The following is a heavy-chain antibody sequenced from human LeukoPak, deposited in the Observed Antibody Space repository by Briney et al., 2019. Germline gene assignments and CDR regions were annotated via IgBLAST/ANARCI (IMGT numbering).Heavy chain of an antibody. CDR2: ISVSGDST. D-gene: IGHD3-22*01. V-gene: IGHV3-23*01. J-gene: IGHJ4*02. Sequence: PGRSLRLSWSPAALTVSSYAISWGRHAPGEGLEWVSSISVSGDSTYYADSVKGRFTISRDNSKDTLYLQMNRLRAEDTAVYYCAKGINYYDSSGNDYWGQGNLVPVSS. CDR1: ALTVSSYA. CDR3: AKGINYYDSSGNDY.